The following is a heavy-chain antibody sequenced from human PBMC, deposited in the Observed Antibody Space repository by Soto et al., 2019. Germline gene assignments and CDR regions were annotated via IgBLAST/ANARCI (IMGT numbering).Heavy chain of an antibody. CDR2: ISYDGSNK. D-gene: IGHD1-26*01. CDR3: AKDGSYYYYYYGMDV. V-gene: IGHV3-30*18. J-gene: IGHJ6*02. Sequence: PGGSLRLSCAASGFTFSSYGMHWVRQAPGKGLEWVAVISYDGSNKYYADSVKGRFTISRDNSKNTLYLQMNSLRAEDTAVYYCAKDGSYYYYYYGMDVWGQGTTVTVSS. CDR1: GFTFSSYG.